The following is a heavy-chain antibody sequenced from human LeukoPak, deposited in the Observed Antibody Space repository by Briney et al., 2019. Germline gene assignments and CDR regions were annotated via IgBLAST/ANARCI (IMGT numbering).Heavy chain of an antibody. Sequence: GGSLRLSCAASGFTLSSYAMSWVRQAPGKGLEWVSATSSGDAGTYYAESVRGRFTISRDNSKNTLFLQMNSLRAEDAAVYYCAKDLRAYYYDSSGLGGRAFDMWGQGTMVTVSS. V-gene: IGHV3-23*01. J-gene: IGHJ3*02. D-gene: IGHD3-22*01. CDR3: AKDLRAYYYDSSGLGGRAFDM. CDR2: TSSGDAGT. CDR1: GFTLSSYA.